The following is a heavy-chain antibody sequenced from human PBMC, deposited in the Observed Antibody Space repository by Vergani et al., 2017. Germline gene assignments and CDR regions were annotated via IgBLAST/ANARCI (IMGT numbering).Heavy chain of an antibody. Sequence: QLQLQESGPGLLKPSETLSLTCTVSGDSIAGTGYHWGWIRQPPGKAPQWVASVYFSGTTYYNPSLQSRLTISVDVSKNQFSLKVTSVTAADTAVYFCARGKYNSGDYYYYYGLDVWGQGTTATVSS. CDR2: VYFSGTT. V-gene: IGHV4-39*01. CDR3: ARGKYNSGDYYYYYGLDV. J-gene: IGHJ6*02. D-gene: IGHD3-22*01. CDR1: GDSIAGTGYH.